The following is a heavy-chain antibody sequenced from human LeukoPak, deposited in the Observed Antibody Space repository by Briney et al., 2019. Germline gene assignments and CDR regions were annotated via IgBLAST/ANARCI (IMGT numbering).Heavy chain of an antibody. J-gene: IGHJ4*02. CDR3: TREDHSNYNY. CDR1: GFTFSGYA. Sequence: GSLRLSCAASGFTFSGYAMHWVRQAPGKGLEWVASIKQDGGETFYVDSVKGRFTISRDNAKNSLYLQMNSLRAEDTAVYYCTREDHSNYNYWGQGTLVTVSS. V-gene: IGHV3-7*01. CDR2: IKQDGGET. D-gene: IGHD4-11*01.